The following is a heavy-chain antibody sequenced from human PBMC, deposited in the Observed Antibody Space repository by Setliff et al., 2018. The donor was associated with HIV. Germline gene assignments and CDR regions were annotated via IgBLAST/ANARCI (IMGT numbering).Heavy chain of an antibody. Sequence: PGGSLRLSCAASGFIFSNYGMHWVRQAPGKGLEWLAVIWYDGSNKYYADSVKGRFTISRDNSKNTLYVQMNSLRADDTAVYYCVRDLTTIVTRKVFDIWGQGTMVTVSS. CDR3: VRDLTTIVTRKVFDI. V-gene: IGHV3-33*01. D-gene: IGHD4-17*01. J-gene: IGHJ3*02. CDR2: IWYDGSNK. CDR1: GFIFSNYG.